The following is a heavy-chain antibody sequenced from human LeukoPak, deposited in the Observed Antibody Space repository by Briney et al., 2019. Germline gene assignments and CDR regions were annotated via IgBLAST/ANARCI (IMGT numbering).Heavy chain of an antibody. CDR3: AGRFRSAMEV. J-gene: IGHJ6*02. D-gene: IGHD3-3*01. CDR2: IYYSGST. V-gene: IGHV4-59*01. CDR1: GGSISGFY. Sequence: KPSETLSLTCTVSGGSISGFYWSWIRQPPGKGLEWIGYIYYSGSTNYNPSLMSRVTISVDTSKNQFSLKLSFVTAADTAVYYCAGRFRSAMEVWGQGTTVTVSS.